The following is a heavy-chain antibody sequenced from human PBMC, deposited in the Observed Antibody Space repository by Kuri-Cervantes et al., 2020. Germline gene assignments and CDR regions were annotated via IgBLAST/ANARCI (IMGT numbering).Heavy chain of an antibody. D-gene: IGHD6-6*01. J-gene: IGHJ4*02. CDR2: ISSSGSTI. V-gene: IGHV3-11*04. Sequence: GESLKISCAASGFTFSDYYMSWIRQAPGKGLEWVSYISSSGSTIYYADSVKGRFTISRDNAKNSLYLQMNSLRAEDTAVYYCAREGGGRSIAARPLDYWGQGTLVTVSS. CDR3: AREGGGRSIAARPLDY. CDR1: GFTFSDYY.